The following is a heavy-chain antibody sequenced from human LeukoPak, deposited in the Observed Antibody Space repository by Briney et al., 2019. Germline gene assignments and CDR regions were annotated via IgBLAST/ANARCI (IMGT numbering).Heavy chain of an antibody. V-gene: IGHV4-39*07. CDR1: GGSISSSSYY. CDR3: ARGPDIVVVPAAIRGPYYMDV. J-gene: IGHJ6*03. CDR2: IYYSGST. Sequence: SETLSLTCTVSGGSISSSSYYWGWICQPPGKGLEWIGSIYYSGSTYYNPSLKSRVTISVDTSKNQFSLKLSSVTAADTAVYYCARGPDIVVVPAAIRGPYYMDVWGKGTTVTVSS. D-gene: IGHD2-2*02.